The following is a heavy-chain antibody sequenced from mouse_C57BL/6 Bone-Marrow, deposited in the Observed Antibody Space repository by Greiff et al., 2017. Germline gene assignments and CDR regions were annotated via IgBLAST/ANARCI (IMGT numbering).Heavy chain of an antibody. CDR1: GYTFTSYW. D-gene: IGHD1-1*01. CDR2: IHPNSGST. CDR3: ARKGGYYYGSSYWYFDV. V-gene: IGHV1-64*01. J-gene: IGHJ1*03. Sequence: QVQLQQPGAELVKPGASVKLSCKASGYTFTSYWMHWVKQRPGQGLAWIGMIHPNSGSTNYNEKFKSKATLTVDKSSSTAYMQLSSLTSEDSAVYYCARKGGYYYGSSYWYFDVWGTGTTVTVSS.